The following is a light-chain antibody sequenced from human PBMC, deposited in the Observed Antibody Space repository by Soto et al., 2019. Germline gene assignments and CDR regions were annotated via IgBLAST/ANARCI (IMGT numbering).Light chain of an antibody. Sequence: DIQMTQSPSSLSASVGDRLTITCQARPHISKYVNWYQQKPGTAPKLLIYDGSNVQLGVPSRFSVSGSGTGFTFTINSLRPDDSATYDCQQFHSQPLTFGGGTKVEIK. V-gene: IGKV1-33*01. CDR1: PHISKY. J-gene: IGKJ4*01. CDR2: DGS. CDR3: QQFHSQPLT.